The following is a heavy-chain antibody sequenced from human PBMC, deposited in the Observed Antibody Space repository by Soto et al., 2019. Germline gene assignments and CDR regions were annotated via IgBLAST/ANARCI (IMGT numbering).Heavy chain of an antibody. V-gene: IGHV3-66*04. Sequence: GGSLRLSCAASGFTVSSNYMSWVRQAPGKGLEWVSVIYSGGSTYYADSVKGRFTISRDNSKNTLYLQMNSLRDDDTAIYYCAKRRLNTITSLSDFWGQGVQVTVSS. CDR3: AKRRLNTITSLSDF. CDR2: IYSGGST. CDR1: GFTVSSNY. J-gene: IGHJ1*01. D-gene: IGHD2-2*01.